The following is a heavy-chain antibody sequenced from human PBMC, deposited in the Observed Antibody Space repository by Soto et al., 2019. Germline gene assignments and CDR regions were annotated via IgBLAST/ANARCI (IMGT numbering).Heavy chain of an antibody. J-gene: IGHJ6*04. CDR1: GGSFSGYY. D-gene: IGHD6-13*01. CDR2: INHSGST. Sequence: SETLSLTCAVYGGSFSGYYWSWIRQPPGKGLEWIGEINHSGSTNYNPSLKSRVTISVDTSKNQFSLKLSSVTAADTAVYYCAREGNSSSWPTPLAAPYYYYGMEVWGTGTTFTVCS. CDR3: AREGNSSSWPTPLAAPYYYYGMEV. V-gene: IGHV4-34*01.